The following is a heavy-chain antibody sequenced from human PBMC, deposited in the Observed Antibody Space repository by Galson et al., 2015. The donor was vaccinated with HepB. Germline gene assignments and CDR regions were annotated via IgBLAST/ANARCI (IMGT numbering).Heavy chain of an antibody. CDR3: ARGTLGSGSSPI. V-gene: IGHV3-48*04. J-gene: IGHJ3*02. CDR1: GYTFSSYS. CDR2: ISSGSSTI. Sequence: SLRLSCAASGYTFSSYSMNWVRQAPGKGLEWISYISSGSSTINYADSVKGRFTISRDNTKNSLYLQMNSLRVEDTAVYYCARGTLGSGSSPIWGQGTMVTVSS. D-gene: IGHD3-10*01.